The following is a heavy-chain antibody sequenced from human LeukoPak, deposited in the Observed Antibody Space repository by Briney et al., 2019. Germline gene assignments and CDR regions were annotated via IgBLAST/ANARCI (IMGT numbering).Heavy chain of an antibody. V-gene: IGHV1-18*01. D-gene: IGHD2-2*01. Sequence: GASVKVSCKASGYTFTSYGISWLRQAPGQGLEWMGWISAYNGNTNYAQKLQVRVTMTTDTSTSTAYMELRSLRSDDTAVYYCARGYCSSTCCYRVDSFRPRLDYWGQGTLVTVSS. CDR2: ISAYNGNT. J-gene: IGHJ4*02. CDR1: GYTFTSYG. CDR3: ARGYCSSTCCYRVDSFRPRLDY.